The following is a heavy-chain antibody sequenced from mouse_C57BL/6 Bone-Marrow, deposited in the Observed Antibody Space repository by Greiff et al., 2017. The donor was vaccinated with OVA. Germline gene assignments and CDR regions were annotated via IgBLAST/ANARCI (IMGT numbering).Heavy chain of an antibody. V-gene: IGHV1-81*01. Sequence: QVQLQQSGAELARPGASVKLSCKASGYTFTSYGISWVKQRTGQGLEWIGEIYPRSGTTYYNDKFKGKATLTADKSSSTAYMELRSLTSEESAVYFCARHLITTVVRVLDYFDYWGQGTTLTVSS. CDR3: ARHLITTVVRVLDYFDY. J-gene: IGHJ2*01. CDR2: IYPRSGTT. D-gene: IGHD1-1*01. CDR1: GYTFTSYG.